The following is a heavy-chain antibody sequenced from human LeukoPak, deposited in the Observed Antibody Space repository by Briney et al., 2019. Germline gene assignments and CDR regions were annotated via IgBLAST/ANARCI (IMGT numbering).Heavy chain of an antibody. CDR3: ARAVRGYCSSTSCYRDYYYGMDV. V-gene: IGHV4-34*01. CDR1: GGSFSGYY. CDR2: INHSGST. J-gene: IGHJ6*04. D-gene: IGHD2-2*02. Sequence: SETLSLTCAVYGGSFSGYYWSWIRQPPGKGLEWIGEINHSGSTNYNPSLKSRVTISVDTSKNQFSLKLSSVTAADMAVYYCARAVRGYCSSTSCYRDYYYGMDVWGKGTTVTVSS.